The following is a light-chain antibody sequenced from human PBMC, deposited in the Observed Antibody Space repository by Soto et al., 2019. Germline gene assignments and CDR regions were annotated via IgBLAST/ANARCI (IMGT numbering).Light chain of an antibody. CDR2: EVS. CDR1: SSDVGGYNS. J-gene: IGLJ1*01. V-gene: IGLV2-14*03. Sequence: QSVLTQPASVSGSPGQSITVSCTGTSSDVGGYNSVSWYQQHPGKPPKLIIYEVSNRPSGVSDRFSGSKSGNTASLTISGLQAEDEADYSCSSHTSTIPYLFATGTKVTVL. CDR3: SSHTSTIPYL.